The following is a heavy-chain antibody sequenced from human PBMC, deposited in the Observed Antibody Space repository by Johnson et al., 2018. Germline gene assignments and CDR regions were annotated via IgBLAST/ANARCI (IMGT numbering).Heavy chain of an antibody. D-gene: IGHD1-26*01. J-gene: IGHJ4*02. CDR2: IITTRDNYAT. CDR1: GFTFSNSA. V-gene: IGHV3-73*02. Sequence: VQLQESGGGLVQPGGSLKLSCAASGFTFSNSAMHWVRQASGKGLEWVGRIITTRDNYATAYGASGKGRFTISRDDSKNTAYLQMNSLKTEDTAVYYCTRLGDDFGYWGQGTLVTVSS. CDR3: TRLGDDFGY.